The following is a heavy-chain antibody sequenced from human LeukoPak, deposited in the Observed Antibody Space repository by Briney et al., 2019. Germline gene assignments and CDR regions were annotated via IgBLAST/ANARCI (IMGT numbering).Heavy chain of an antibody. CDR3: ARLEHYYAGTSVGYRGAFDI. Sequence: PSETLSLTCTVSGGSVSSGNYYWRWIRQPPGKGLEWIGYMYYSGTTKYSPSLKSRVTMSVDTSKNQFSLKLSSVTAADTAVYYCARLEHYYAGTSVGYRGAFDIWGQGTMVTVSS. CDR1: GGSVSSGNYY. J-gene: IGHJ3*02. V-gene: IGHV4-61*01. D-gene: IGHD3-10*01. CDR2: MYYSGTT.